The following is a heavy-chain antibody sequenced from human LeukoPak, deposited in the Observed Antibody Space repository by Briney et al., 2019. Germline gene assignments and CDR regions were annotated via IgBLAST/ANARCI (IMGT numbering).Heavy chain of an antibody. CDR1: GYTFTSYD. J-gene: IGHJ4*02. CDR2: MNPNSGNT. Sequence: ASVKVSCKASGYTFTSYDINWVRQATGQGLEWMGWMNPNSGNTGYAQKFQGRVTVTRNTSISTAYMELSSLRSEDTAVYYCARANSGYCSGGSCYISLWGQGTLVTVSS. V-gene: IGHV1-8*01. CDR3: ARANSGYCSGGSCYISL. D-gene: IGHD2-15*01.